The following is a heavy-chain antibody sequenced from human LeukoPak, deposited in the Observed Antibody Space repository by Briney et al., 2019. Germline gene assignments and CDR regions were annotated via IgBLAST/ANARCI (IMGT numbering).Heavy chain of an antibody. CDR3: AKERITMVRGVREFDP. D-gene: IGHD3-10*01. CDR2: IRYDGSNR. Sequence: GGSLRLSCAASGFTFSSYGMHWVRQAPGKGLEWVAFIRYDGSNRYYADSVKGRFTISRDNSKNTLYLQMNSLRAEDTAVYYCAKERITMVRGVREFDPWGQGTLVTVSS. J-gene: IGHJ5*02. V-gene: IGHV3-30*02. CDR1: GFTFSSYG.